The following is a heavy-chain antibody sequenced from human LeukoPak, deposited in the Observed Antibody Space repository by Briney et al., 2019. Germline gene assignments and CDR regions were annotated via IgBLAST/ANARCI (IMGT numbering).Heavy chain of an antibody. V-gene: IGHV3-23*01. D-gene: IGHD3-22*01. J-gene: IGHJ4*02. CDR2: INYSGGDT. CDR3: ARHYFDSSGYYNVFPDS. CDR1: GFTFSRYA. Sequence: GGSLRLSCAASGFTFSRYAVSWVRQAPGKGLEWVSKINYSGGDTYYADSVKGRFTISRDSSKNTLYLQMNSLSAEDTAVYYCARHYFDSSGYYNVFPDSWGQGTLVTVSS.